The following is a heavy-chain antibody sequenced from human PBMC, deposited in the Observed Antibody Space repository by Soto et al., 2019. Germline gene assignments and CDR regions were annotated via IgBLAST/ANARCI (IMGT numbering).Heavy chain of an antibody. CDR3: ARDRVLVQGAWSWYDMDV. Sequence: EVQLVESGGGLVQPGGSLRLSCAASGFSFSDHFMDWVRQAPGKGLEWVGRIRNEAKSYTTEYAASVKGRFIISRYDPKTSLYLQMNSLKKEDTAVYYCARDRVLVQGAWSWYDMDVWCQGTTVTVSS. V-gene: IGHV3-72*01. CDR1: GFSFSDHF. CDR2: IRNEAKSYTT. J-gene: IGHJ6*02. D-gene: IGHD3-10*01.